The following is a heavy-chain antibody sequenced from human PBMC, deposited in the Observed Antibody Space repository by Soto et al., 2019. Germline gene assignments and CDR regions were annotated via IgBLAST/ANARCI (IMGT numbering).Heavy chain of an antibody. CDR1: GGSISSSSYY. CDR2: IYYSGST. J-gene: IGHJ4*02. V-gene: IGHV4-39*01. D-gene: IGHD1-1*01. Sequence: SETLSLTCTVSGGSISSSSYYWGWIRQPPGKGLEWIGSIYYSGSTYHNPSLKSRVTISVDTSKNQFSLRLTSVTAADTAVYYRARGPWNADFDFWGQGIVVTVSS. CDR3: ARGPWNADFDF.